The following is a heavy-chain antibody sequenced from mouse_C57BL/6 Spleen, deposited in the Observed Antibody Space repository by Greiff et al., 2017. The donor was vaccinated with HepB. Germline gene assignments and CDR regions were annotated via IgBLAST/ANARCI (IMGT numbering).Heavy chain of an antibody. D-gene: IGHD2-13*01. CDR1: GFNIKNTY. Sequence: EVQLQQSVAELVRPGASVKLSCTASGFNIKNTYMHWVKQRPEQGLEWIGRIHPANGSTKYAPKFQGKATLTADTSSNTAYMQLRSLTSEDTAIYYGARNGDCGTWFAYWGQGTLVTVSA. CDR3: ARNGDCGTWFAY. V-gene: IGHV14-3*01. CDR2: IHPANGST. J-gene: IGHJ3*01.